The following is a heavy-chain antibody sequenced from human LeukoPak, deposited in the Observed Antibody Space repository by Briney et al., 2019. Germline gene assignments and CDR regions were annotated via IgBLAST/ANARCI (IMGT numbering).Heavy chain of an antibody. V-gene: IGHV3-48*04. CDR3: AREVKGSY. CDR1: GFTFSSYS. CDR2: ISSTSSTI. J-gene: IGHJ4*02. Sequence: GGSLRLSCAASGFTFSSYSMNWVHQAPGKGLEWLSYISSTSSTIYYADSVKGRFTISRDNAQNSLYLQMNSLRAEDTAVYYCAREVKGSYWGQGTLVTVSS. D-gene: IGHD3-10*01.